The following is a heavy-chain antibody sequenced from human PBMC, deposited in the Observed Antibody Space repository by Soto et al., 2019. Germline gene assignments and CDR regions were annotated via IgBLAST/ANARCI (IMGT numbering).Heavy chain of an antibody. CDR1: GATFGSYT. V-gene: IGHV1-69*02. J-gene: IGHJ6*03. CDR2: IIPILGIA. Sequence: QVQLVQSGVEVRKPGPSWKVSGKAPGATFGSYTISWWRKAPGQGLKWMGRIIPILGIANYAQKFQGRVTITADKSTSTAYMELSSLRSEDTAVYYCARAPYDFPNYYMDVWGKGTTVTVSS. CDR3: ARAPYDFPNYYMDV. D-gene: IGHD3-3*01.